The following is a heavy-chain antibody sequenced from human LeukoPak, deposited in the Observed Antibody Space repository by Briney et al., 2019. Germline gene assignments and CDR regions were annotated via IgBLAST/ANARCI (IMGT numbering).Heavy chain of an antibody. CDR2: ITSRDGTT. Sequence: GGSLRLSCAASGFTFSIYAMSWVRQTPGKGLEGVSSITSRDGTTYYADSVKGRFTISRDNSENTLYLQMNSLRAEDSALYYCARDRPNYYGSDGHYYRRDGDYWGQGTLVTVSS. CDR3: ARDRPNYYGSDGHYYRRDGDY. J-gene: IGHJ4*02. CDR1: GFTFSIYA. D-gene: IGHD3-22*01. V-gene: IGHV3-23*01.